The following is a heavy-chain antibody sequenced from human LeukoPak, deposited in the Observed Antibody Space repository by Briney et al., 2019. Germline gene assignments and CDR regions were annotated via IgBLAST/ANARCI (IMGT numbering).Heavy chain of an antibody. CDR3: ARGDYDYVFDY. Sequence: SGTLSLTCAVSGGSISSSNWWSWVRQPPGKGLEWIGEIYHSGSTYYNPSLKSRVTISVDTSKNQFSLKLSSVTAADTAVYYCARGDYDYVFDYWGQGTLVTVSS. CDR2: IYHSGST. CDR1: GGSISSSNW. J-gene: IGHJ4*02. D-gene: IGHD3-16*01. V-gene: IGHV4-4*02.